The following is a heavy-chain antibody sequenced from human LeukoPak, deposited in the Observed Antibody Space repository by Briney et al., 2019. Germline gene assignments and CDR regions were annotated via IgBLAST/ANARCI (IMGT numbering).Heavy chain of an antibody. CDR1: GGSISSYY. D-gene: IGHD3-10*01. CDR2: IYYSGST. Sequence: PSETLSLTCTVSGGSISSYYWSWIRQPPGKGLEWIGYIYYSGSTNYNPSLKSRVTISVDTSKNQFSLKLSSVTAADTAVYYCARGLWFGEYYYGMDVWGQGTTVTVSS. J-gene: IGHJ6*02. CDR3: ARGLWFGEYYYGMDV. V-gene: IGHV4-59*01.